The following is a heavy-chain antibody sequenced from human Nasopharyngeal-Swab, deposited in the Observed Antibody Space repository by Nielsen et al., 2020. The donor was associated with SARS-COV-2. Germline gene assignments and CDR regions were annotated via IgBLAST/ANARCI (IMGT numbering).Heavy chain of an antibody. CDR2: IIISSSYT. CDR1: SSYY. V-gene: IGHV3-11*03. J-gene: IGHJ4*02. D-gene: IGHD3-22*01. CDR3: ARAPKRGSSGYQVVY. Sequence: SSYYLGRIRPAPGEGLGGGSYIIISSSYTNYADSVKGRFTISRDNAKNSLYLQMNSLRAEDTAVYYCARAPKRGSSGYQVVYWGQGTLVTVSS.